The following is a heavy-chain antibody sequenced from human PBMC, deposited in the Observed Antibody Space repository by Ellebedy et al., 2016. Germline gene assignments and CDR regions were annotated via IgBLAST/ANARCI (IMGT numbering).Heavy chain of an antibody. J-gene: IGHJ4*02. CDR2: IWHDGRKK. Sequence: GESLKISCAASGFSFSSYAMHWVRQAPGKGLEWVAIIWHDGRKKYYADSVQGRFAISRDNSNNTLFLQLNSLSAEDTAVYYCARDMWELDFDYWGQGTLVTVSS. D-gene: IGHD1-26*01. V-gene: IGHV3-33*01. CDR3: ARDMWELDFDY. CDR1: GFSFSSYA.